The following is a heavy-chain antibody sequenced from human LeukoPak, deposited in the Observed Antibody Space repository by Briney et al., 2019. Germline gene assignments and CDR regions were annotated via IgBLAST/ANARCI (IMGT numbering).Heavy chain of an antibody. D-gene: IGHD3-22*01. V-gene: IGHV1-24*01. J-gene: IGHJ4*02. CDR3: ATDTYYYDSSGFD. CDR1: GYTLTVLS. Sequence: ASVKVSCKVSGYTLTVLSMHWVRQAPGKGLEWMGGFDPEDGETIYAQKFQGRVTMTEDTSTDTAYMELSSLRSEDTAVYYCATDTYYYDSSGFDWGQGTLVTVSS. CDR2: FDPEDGET.